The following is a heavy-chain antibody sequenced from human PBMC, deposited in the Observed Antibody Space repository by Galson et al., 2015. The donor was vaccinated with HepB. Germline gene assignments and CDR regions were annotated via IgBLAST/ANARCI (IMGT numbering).Heavy chain of an antibody. J-gene: IGHJ6*03. V-gene: IGHV3-23*01. CDR2: ISGSGGST. Sequence: SLRLSCAASGFTFSSYAMTWVRQAPGKGLDWVSTISGSGGSTYYADSVKGRFTISRDNSKNTLYLQMNSLRAEDTAVYYCADTGPPDMLFGVGGVMDVWGKGTTVTVSS. CDR1: GFTFSSYA. CDR3: ADTGPPDMLFGVGGVMDV. D-gene: IGHD3/OR15-3a*01.